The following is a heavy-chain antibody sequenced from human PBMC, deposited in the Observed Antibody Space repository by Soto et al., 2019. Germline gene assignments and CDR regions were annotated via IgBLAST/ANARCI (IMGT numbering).Heavy chain of an antibody. CDR2: IYYSGST. J-gene: IGHJ6*04. CDR1: GGSISSYY. D-gene: IGHD3-10*01. Sequence: PSETLSLTCTVSGGSISSYYWSWIRQPPGKGLEWIGYIYYSGSTNYNPSLKRRVTISVDTSKNQFSLKLSSVTAQDTAVYYCARHSRRITMVRGVPGYYYGMDVWGKESRVTVSS. V-gene: IGHV4-59*08. CDR3: ARHSRRITMVRGVPGYYYGMDV.